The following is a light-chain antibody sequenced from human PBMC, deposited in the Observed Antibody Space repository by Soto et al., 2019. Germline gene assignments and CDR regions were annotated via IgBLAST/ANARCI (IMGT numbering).Light chain of an antibody. CDR3: SAYTANRTLVL. CDR2: EVT. V-gene: IGLV2-14*01. J-gene: IGLJ2*01. CDR1: TSDVGGYNY. Sequence: QSVLTQPASVSGSPGQSITISCTGTTSDVGGYNYVSWYQQHPGKAPKLMIYEVTNRPSGVSNRFSGSKSGNTASLTISGLQAEDEADYYCSAYTANRTLVLFGGGTQLTVL.